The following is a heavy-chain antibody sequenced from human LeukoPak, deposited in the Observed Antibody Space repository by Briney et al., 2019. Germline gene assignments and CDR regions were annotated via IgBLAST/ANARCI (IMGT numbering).Heavy chain of an antibody. CDR3: ARGRGRGYSGYDNFDY. V-gene: IGHV5-51*01. Sequence: GESLKISCKGSGYSFTSYWIGWVRQMPGKGLEWMGIIYPGDSDTRYSPSFQGQVTISADKSISTAYLQWSSLKASDTAMYYCARGRGRGYSGYDNFDYWGQGTLVTVSS. CDR1: GYSFTSYW. D-gene: IGHD5-12*01. CDR2: IYPGDSDT. J-gene: IGHJ4*02.